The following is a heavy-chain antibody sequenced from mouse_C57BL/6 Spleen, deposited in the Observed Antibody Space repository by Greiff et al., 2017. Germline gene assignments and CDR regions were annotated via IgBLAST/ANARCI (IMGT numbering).Heavy chain of an antibody. D-gene: IGHD4-1*01. CDR2: IDPSDSET. CDR3: ASTGPYYVDY. CDR1: GYTFTSYW. V-gene: IGHV1-52*01. Sequence: QVQLQQPGAELVRPGSSVKLSCKASGYTFTSYWMHWVKQRPIQGLEWIGNIDPSDSETHYNQKFKDKATLTVDKSSSTAYMQLSSLTSEDSAVYYCASTGPYYVDYWGQGTTLTVSS. J-gene: IGHJ2*01.